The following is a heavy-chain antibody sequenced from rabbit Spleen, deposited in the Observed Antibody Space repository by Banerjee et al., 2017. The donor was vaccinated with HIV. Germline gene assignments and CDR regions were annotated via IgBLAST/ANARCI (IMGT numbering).Heavy chain of an antibody. D-gene: IGHD4-1*01. V-gene: IGHV1S47*01. CDR3: AREGGIVVAGAFNL. J-gene: IGHJ4*01. CDR2: IVNGNGNT. Sequence: EQLEESGGGLVKPEGSLTLTCKASGVSLNDKDVMCWVRQAPGKGLEWIACIVNGNGNTYYASWVNGRFTISRSTSLATVTLQVTSLTVADTATYFCAREGGIVVAGAFNLWGQGTLVTVS. CDR1: GVSLNDKD.